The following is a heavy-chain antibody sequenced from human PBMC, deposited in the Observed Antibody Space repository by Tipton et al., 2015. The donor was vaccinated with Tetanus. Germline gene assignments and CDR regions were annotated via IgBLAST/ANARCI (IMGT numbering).Heavy chain of an antibody. V-gene: IGHV4-61*01. D-gene: IGHD3-10*01. CDR3: ARGGFGEFPDY. J-gene: IGHJ4*02. CDR2: IYYSGST. Sequence: TLSLTCTVSGGSVSSGSYYWSWIRQPPGKGLEWIGYIYYSGSTNYNPSLKSRVTISVDTSKNQFSLKLSPVTAADTAVYYCARGGFGEFPDYWGQGTLVTVSS. CDR1: GGSVSSGSYY.